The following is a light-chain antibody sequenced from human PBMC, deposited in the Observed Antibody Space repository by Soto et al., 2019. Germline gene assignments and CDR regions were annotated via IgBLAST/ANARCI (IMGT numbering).Light chain of an antibody. CDR2: DAS. Sequence: DIQMTQSPSTLSASVGDIVTITCRASQTISTWLAWYQHKPGKAPNLLIYDASTLMSGVPSRFSGSGSGTEFTLTISSLQPGDFATYYCQQSETYPLTFGQGTRLEIK. V-gene: IGKV1-5*01. CDR3: QQSETYPLT. J-gene: IGKJ5*01. CDR1: QTISTW.